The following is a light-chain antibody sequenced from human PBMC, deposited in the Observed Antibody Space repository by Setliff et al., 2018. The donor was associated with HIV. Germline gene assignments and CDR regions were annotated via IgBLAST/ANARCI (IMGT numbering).Light chain of an antibody. CDR3: SSYRGGSTLFV. J-gene: IGLJ1*01. CDR2: GVS. Sequence: QSVLAQPASVSGSPGQSITISCTGTRSDVGAYNYVSWYQQHPGKAPKLMIYGVSNRPSGVSNRFSGSKSGNTASLTISGLQAEDEADYFCSSYRGGSTLFVLGPGTKVTVL. V-gene: IGLV2-14*01. CDR1: RSDVGAYNY.